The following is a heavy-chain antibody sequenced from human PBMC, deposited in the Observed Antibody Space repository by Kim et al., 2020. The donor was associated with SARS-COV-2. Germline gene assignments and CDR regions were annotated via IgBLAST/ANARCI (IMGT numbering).Heavy chain of an antibody. CDR3: ARLYYDILTGYFEPYYFDY. V-gene: IGHV4-39*01. CDR1: GGSISSSSYY. D-gene: IGHD3-9*01. Sequence: SETLSLTCTVSGGSISSSSYYWGWIRQPPGKGLEWIGSIYYSGSTYYNPSLKSRVTISVDTSKNQFSLKLSSVTAADTALYYCARLYYDILTGYFEPYYFDYWGQGTLVTVSS. CDR2: IYYSGST. J-gene: IGHJ4*02.